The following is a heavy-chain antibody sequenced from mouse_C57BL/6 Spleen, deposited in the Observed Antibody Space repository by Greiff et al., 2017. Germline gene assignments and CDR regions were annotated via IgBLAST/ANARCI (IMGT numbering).Heavy chain of an antibody. Sequence: EVKLVESGGGLVKPGGSLKLSCAASGFTFSDYGMHWVRQAPEKGLEWVAYISSGSSTIYYADTVKGRFTISRDNAKNTLFLQMTSLRSEDTAMYYCAGGVRDYFDYWGQGTTLTVSS. CDR3: AGGVRDYFDY. J-gene: IGHJ2*01. CDR1: GFTFSDYG. CDR2: ISSGSSTI. V-gene: IGHV5-17*01.